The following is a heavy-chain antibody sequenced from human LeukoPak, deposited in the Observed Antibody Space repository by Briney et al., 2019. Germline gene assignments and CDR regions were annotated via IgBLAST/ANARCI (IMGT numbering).Heavy chain of an antibody. CDR3: ARGYGDYINWYFDL. CDR2: INHSGST. D-gene: IGHD4-17*01. Sequence: PSETLSLTCTVSGGSISSYYWSWIRQPPGKGLEWIGEINHSGSTNYNPSLKSRVTISVDTSKNQFSLKLSSVTAADTAVYYCARGYGDYINWYFDLWGRGTLVTVSS. J-gene: IGHJ2*01. V-gene: IGHV4-34*01. CDR1: GGSISSYY.